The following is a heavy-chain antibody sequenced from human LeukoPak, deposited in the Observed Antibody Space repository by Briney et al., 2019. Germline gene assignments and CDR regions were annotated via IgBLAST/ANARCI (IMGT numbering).Heavy chain of an antibody. CDR2: IRSKANSYAT. J-gene: IGHJ6*03. V-gene: IGHV3-73*01. D-gene: IGHD1-26*01. CDR1: GFTFSGSA. CDR3: TTSGRIVGATNNYYYYMDV. Sequence: PGGSLRLSCAASGFTFSGSAMHWVRQASGKGLEWVGRIRSKANSYATAYAASVKGRFTISRDDSKNTAYLQMNSLKTEDTAVYYCTTSGRIVGATNNYYYYMDVWGKGTTVTVSS.